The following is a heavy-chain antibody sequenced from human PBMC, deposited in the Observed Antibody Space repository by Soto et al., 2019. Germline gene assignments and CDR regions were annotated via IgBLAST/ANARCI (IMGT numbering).Heavy chain of an antibody. CDR3: ARDHWDSGSYFYH. Sequence: QVQLVQSGAEVKKPGTSVKVSCKTSGYTFTSYGISWVRQAPGQGLEWMGWISAYNGNTNYVQKIQGRVTMTTDTSTTTAYMELRSLRSDDTAVYFCARDHWDSGSYFYHWGQGTLVIVSS. CDR1: GYTFTSYG. D-gene: IGHD2-15*01. V-gene: IGHV1-18*01. CDR2: ISAYNGNT. J-gene: IGHJ4*02.